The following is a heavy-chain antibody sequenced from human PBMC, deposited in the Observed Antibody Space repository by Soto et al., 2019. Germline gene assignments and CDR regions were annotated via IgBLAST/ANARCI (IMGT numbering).Heavy chain of an antibody. D-gene: IGHD3-10*01. CDR1: GGSISSYY. V-gene: IGHV4-59*01. CDR2: IYYSGST. J-gene: IGHJ4*02. CDR3: ASLSFLWFGELSY. Sequence: QVQLQESGPGLVKPSETLSLTCTVSGGSISSYYWSWIRQPPGKGLEWIGYIYYSGSTNYNPSLKSRVTISVHTSKNQFSLKLSSVTAADTAVYYCASLSFLWFGELSYWGQGTLVTVSS.